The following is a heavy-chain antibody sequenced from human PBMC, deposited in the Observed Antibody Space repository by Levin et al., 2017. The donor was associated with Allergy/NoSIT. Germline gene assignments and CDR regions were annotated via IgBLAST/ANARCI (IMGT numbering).Heavy chain of an antibody. D-gene: IGHD3-10*01. CDR1: GFSLSTARMG. CDR3: ARIMYYYGTGSYYRD. CDR2: IFSSDEK. V-gene: IGHV2-26*01. J-gene: IGHJ4*02. Sequence: GSGPTLVKPTETLTLTCTVFGFSLSTARMGVSWIRQPPGKALEWLAHIFSSDEKSYSTSLKSRLTISKDTSKSQVVLTMTNMDPVDTATYYCARIMYYYGTGSYYRDWGQGTLVTVSS.